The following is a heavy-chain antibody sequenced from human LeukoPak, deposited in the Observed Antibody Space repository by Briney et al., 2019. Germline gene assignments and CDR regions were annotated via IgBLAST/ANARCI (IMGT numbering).Heavy chain of an antibody. V-gene: IGHV4-30-4*01. CDR1: GGSISSGDYY. CDR2: IYYSGST. Sequence: SETLSLTCTVSGGSISSGDYYWSWIRQPPGKGLEWIGYIYYSGSTYYNPSLKSRVTISVDTSKNQFSLKLSSVTAADTAVYYCARDLIGPWYYFDYWGQGTLVTVSS. CDR3: ARDLIGPWYYFDY. D-gene: IGHD2-8*01. J-gene: IGHJ4*02.